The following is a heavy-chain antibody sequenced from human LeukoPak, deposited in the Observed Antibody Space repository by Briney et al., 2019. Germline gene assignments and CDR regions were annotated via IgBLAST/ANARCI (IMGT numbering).Heavy chain of an antibody. D-gene: IGHD3-10*01. CDR1: GFTFDDYA. J-gene: IGHJ4*02. V-gene: IGHV3-43*02. Sequence: GGSLRLSCAASGFTFDDYAMHWVRQAPGKGLEWVSLISGDGGSTYYADSVKGRFTIARDNSKNSLYLQMNSLRTEDTALYYCAKDMWRFGELDYDYWGQGTLVTVSS. CDR2: ISGDGGST. CDR3: AKDMWRFGELDYDY.